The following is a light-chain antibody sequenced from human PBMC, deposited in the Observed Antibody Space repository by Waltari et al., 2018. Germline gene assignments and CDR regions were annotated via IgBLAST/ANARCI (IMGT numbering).Light chain of an antibody. V-gene: IGKV3-20*01. CDR1: QSLNRA. J-gene: IGKJ1*01. CDR2: GVS. CDR3: QHYVRLPVA. Sequence: EIVLTQSPDTLSLSPGERATLSCRASQSLNRALAWYQQKPGLAPRLLIYGVSTRATGIPDRFSGSGSGTDFSLTITRLEPEDFAVYYCQHYVRLPVAFGQGP.